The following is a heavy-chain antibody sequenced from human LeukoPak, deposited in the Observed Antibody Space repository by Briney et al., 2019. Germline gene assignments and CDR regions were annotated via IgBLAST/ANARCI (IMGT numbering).Heavy chain of an antibody. CDR1: GGSISGYY. J-gene: IGHJ4*02. V-gene: IGHV4-59*08. CDR2: IYYSGST. Sequence: SETLSRTCTVSGGSISGYYWSWIRQPPGKGLEWIGYIYYSGSTDYNPSLKSRLTISVDTSKNQFSLKLNSVTAADTAVYYCARRLFDYWGQGTLVTVSS. CDR3: ARRLFDY.